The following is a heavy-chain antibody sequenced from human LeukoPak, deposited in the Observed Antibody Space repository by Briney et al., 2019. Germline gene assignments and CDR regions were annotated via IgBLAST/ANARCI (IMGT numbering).Heavy chain of an antibody. Sequence: AGGSLRLSCAASGLTISSYSMNWVRQAPGKGLEWVSYISSSGSTIYYADSVMGRFTISRDNAKNSLYLQMNSLRAEDTAVYYCAELGITMIGGVWGKGTTVTISS. J-gene: IGHJ6*04. D-gene: IGHD3-10*02. V-gene: IGHV3-48*04. CDR2: ISSSGSTI. CDR3: AELGITMIGGV. CDR1: GLTISSYS.